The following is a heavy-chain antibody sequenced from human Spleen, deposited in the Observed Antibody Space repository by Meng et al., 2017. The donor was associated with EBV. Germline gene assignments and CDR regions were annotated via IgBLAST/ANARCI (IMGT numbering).Heavy chain of an antibody. CDR1: GGAISSGGYY. CDR3: ARGGDSDYEHAY. D-gene: IGHD5-12*01. J-gene: IGHJ4*02. CDR2: IYYSGST. Sequence: VRLQESGPGLVKPYQTLSLTGAVSGGAISSGGYYWSWIRQPPGKGLEWIGYIYYSGSTYYNPSLKSRVTISVDMSKNQFSLKLSSVTAADTAVYYCARGGDSDYEHAYWGQGTLVTVSS. V-gene: IGHV4-30-4*01.